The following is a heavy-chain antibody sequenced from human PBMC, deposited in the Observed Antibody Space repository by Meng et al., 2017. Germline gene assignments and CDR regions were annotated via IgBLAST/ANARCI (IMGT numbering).Heavy chain of an antibody. V-gene: IGHV1-69*01. Sequence: SGAEGKKAGSSVKVSGKASGGTFSSYAISWVRQAPGQGLEWMGGIIPIFGTANYAQKFQGRVTITADESTSTAYMELSSLRSEDTAVYYCARGTGTAMAKFFDYWGQGTLVTVSS. D-gene: IGHD5-18*01. CDR2: IIPIFGTA. J-gene: IGHJ4*02. CDR3: ARGTGTAMAKFFDY. CDR1: GGTFSSYA.